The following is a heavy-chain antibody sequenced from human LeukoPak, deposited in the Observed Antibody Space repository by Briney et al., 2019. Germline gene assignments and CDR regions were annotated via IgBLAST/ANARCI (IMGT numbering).Heavy chain of an antibody. CDR2: MNPNSGNT. Sequence: ASVEVSCKASGYTFTSYDINWVRQATGQGLEWMGWMNPNSGNTGYAQKFQGRVTMTRNASISTAYMELSSLRSEDTAVYYCARAQQLYGGYYYYMDVWGKGTTVTVSS. V-gene: IGHV1-8*01. J-gene: IGHJ6*03. CDR1: GYTFTSYD. CDR3: ARAQQLYGGYYYYMDV. D-gene: IGHD2-2*02.